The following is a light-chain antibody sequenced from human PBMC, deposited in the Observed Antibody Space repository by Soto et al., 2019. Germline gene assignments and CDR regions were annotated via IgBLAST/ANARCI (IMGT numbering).Light chain of an antibody. Sequence: DIQMTQSPSTLSASVGDRVTITCRASQSISSWLAWYQQKPGKAPKLLIYDASSLGSGVPSRFSGSGSGTEFTLTISSLHPDDFATYYCQQYNSYSWTFDQGTKVEIK. J-gene: IGKJ1*01. CDR1: QSISSW. V-gene: IGKV1-5*01. CDR3: QQYNSYSWT. CDR2: DAS.